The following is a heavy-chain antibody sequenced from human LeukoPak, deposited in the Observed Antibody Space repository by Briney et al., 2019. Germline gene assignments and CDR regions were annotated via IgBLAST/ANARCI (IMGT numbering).Heavy chain of an antibody. V-gene: IGHV3-53*01. J-gene: IGHJ4*02. CDR2: IYSGGST. CDR1: GFTVSSNY. D-gene: IGHD3-10*01. CDR3: AKVFYNSGSYDY. Sequence: GGSLRLSCAASGFTVSSNYMSWVRQAPGKGLEWVSVIYSGGSTYYADSVKGRFTISRDNSKNTLFLQMNSLRAEDTAVYYCAKVFYNSGSYDYWGQGALVTVSS.